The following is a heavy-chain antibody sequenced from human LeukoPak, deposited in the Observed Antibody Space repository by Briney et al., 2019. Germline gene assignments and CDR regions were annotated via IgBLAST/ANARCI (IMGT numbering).Heavy chain of an antibody. D-gene: IGHD5-18*01. J-gene: IGHJ4*02. V-gene: IGHV3-33*06. CDR2: IWYDGSNK. Sequence: PGGSLRLSCAASGFTFSSYGMHWVRQAPGKGLEWVAVIWYDGSNKYYADSVKGRFTISRDNSKNTLYLQMNSLRAEDTAVYYCAKDERGYIYGLIDYWGQGTLVTVSS. CDR3: AKDERGYIYGLIDY. CDR1: GFTFSSYG.